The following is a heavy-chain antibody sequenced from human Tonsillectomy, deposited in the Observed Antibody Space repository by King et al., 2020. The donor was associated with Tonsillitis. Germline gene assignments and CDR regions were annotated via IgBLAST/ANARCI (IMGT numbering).Heavy chain of an antibody. V-gene: IGHV1-18*01. CDR1: GYIFTSYG. CDR2: ISAYNGNT. CDR3: AISGETTTPGAFDI. Sequence: HVQLVESGAEVKKPGASVKVSCKASGYIFTSYGISWVRQAPGQGLEWMGWISAYNGNTNYAQKLQGRVTMTTDTSTSTAYMELRSLRSDDTAVYYCAISGETTTPGAFDIWGQGTMVTVSS. D-gene: IGHD4-17*01. J-gene: IGHJ3*02.